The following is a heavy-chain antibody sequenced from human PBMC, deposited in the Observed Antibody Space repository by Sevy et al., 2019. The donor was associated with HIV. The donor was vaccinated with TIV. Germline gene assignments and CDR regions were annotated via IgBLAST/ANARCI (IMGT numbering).Heavy chain of an antibody. Sequence: GGSLRLSCAASGFTFSKYSMSWVRQPPGKGLEWVSTLSFGCGEINYADSVKGRFTISRDNSKSSVYLQMYNLGPEDTAVYYCAREGCTKPHDYWGQGTLVTVSS. J-gene: IGHJ4*02. V-gene: IGHV3-23*01. CDR2: LSFGCGEI. CDR3: AREGCTKPHDY. D-gene: IGHD2-8*01. CDR1: GFTFSKYS.